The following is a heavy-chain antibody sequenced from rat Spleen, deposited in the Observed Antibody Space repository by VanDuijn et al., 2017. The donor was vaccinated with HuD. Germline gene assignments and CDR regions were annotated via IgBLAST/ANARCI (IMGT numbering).Heavy chain of an antibody. Sequence: EVQLVESGGGLVQPGRSLKLSCAASGFTFSDYGVAWVRQAPTKGLEWVATISYGDSSGHSSTYYRDSVKGRFTISRDNAKNTLYLQLDSLRSADTATYYCARRHYGYTDYFDYWGQGVMVTVSS. CDR1: GFTFSDYG. CDR2: ISYGDSSGHSST. J-gene: IGHJ2*01. CDR3: ARRHYGYTDYFDY. D-gene: IGHD1-9*01. V-gene: IGHV5-29*01.